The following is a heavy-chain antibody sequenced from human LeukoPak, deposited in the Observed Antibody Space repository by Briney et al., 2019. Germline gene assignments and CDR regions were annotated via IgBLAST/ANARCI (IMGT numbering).Heavy chain of an antibody. CDR3: AKVFLWFGELSFYFAY. Sequence: GGSLRLSCAASGFTFSSYAKSWVRQAPGKGLEWVSAISGSGGSTYYADSVKGRFTISRDNSKNTLYLQMNSLRAEDTAVYYCAKVFLWFGELSFYFAYWGQGTLVTVSS. J-gene: IGHJ4*02. CDR1: GFTFSSYA. CDR2: ISGSGGST. V-gene: IGHV3-23*01. D-gene: IGHD3-10*01.